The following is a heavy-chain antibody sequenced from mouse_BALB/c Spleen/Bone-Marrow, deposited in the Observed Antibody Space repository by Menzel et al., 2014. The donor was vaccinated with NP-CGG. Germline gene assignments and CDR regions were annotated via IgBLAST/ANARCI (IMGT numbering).Heavy chain of an antibody. Sequence: VQLQQSGPELVKPGASMKISCKASGYSFTDYTMNWVKQGHGKNLEWIGLINPYNGGTTYSQKFKAKATLTVDKSSSTAYMGFLSLTSEDSAVYYCARKYYYAMDFWGQGTSVTVSS. CDR3: ARKYYYAMDF. CDR2: INPYNGGT. CDR1: GYSFTDYT. V-gene: IGHV1-26*01. J-gene: IGHJ4*01.